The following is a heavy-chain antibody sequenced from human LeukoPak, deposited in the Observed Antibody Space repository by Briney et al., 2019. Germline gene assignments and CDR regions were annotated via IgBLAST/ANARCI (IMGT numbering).Heavy chain of an antibody. Sequence: GGSLRLSCAASGFNFRSYGMHWVRHTPGKGLEWVAFIQYDGSTKVYADSVKGRVTISRDNSKNTVHLQMNSLKAEDTAVYYCAKVPRMAHYYYMDVWGKGTTVTVSS. CDR1: GFNFRSYG. J-gene: IGHJ6*03. CDR2: IQYDGSTK. V-gene: IGHV3-30*02. CDR3: AKVPRMAHYYYMDV. D-gene: IGHD2-8*01.